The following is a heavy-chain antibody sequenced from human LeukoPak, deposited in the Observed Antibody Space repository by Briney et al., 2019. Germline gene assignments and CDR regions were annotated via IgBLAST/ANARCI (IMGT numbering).Heavy chain of an antibody. CDR3: ARPSRYCSATSCYSPFDS. CDR1: GGSFSGYY. J-gene: IGHJ4*02. V-gene: IGHV4-34*01. CDR2: INHSGST. D-gene: IGHD2-2*02. Sequence: KASETLSLTCSVYGGSFSGYYWSWIRQPPGKGLEWIGEINHSGSTNYNPSLKSRVSISVDTSKNQFSLKLSSVTAADTAVYYCARPSRYCSATSCYSPFDSWGQGTLVTVSS.